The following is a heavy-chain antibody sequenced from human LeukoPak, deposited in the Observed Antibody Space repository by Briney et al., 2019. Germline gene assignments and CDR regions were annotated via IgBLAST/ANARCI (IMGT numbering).Heavy chain of an antibody. CDR2: IYYSGST. D-gene: IGHD3-3*01. J-gene: IGHJ4*02. V-gene: IGHV4-59*12. Sequence: SETLSLTCTVSGGSISSYYWSWIRQPPGKGLEWIGYIYYSGSTNYNPSLKSRVTISVDTSKNQFSLKLSSVTAADTAVYYCARGTYYDFWSGLYYFDYWGQGTLVTVSS. CDR3: ARGTYYDFWSGLYYFDY. CDR1: GGSISSYY.